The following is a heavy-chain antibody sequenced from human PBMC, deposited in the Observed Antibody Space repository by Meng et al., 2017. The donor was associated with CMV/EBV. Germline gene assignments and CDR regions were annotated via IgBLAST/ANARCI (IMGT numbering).Heavy chain of an antibody. J-gene: IGHJ5*02. CDR1: GFTFDAYG. CDR3: ARAVPAAIGKSWIDP. Sequence: GGSLRLSCAASGFTFDAYGMSWVRQAPGKGLEWVSGINWNGGSTGYADSVKGRFTISRDNAKNSLYLQMNSLRAEDTALYYCARAVPAAIGKSWIDPWGQGTLVTVSS. D-gene: IGHD2-2*01. V-gene: IGHV3-20*04. CDR2: INWNGGST.